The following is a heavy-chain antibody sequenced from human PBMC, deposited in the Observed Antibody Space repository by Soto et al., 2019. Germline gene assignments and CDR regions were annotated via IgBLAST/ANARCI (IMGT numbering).Heavy chain of an antibody. CDR1: GGSFSSGDYY. Sequence: SETLSLTCTVSGGSFSSGDYYWSWIRQHPGKGLEWIGYIYYSGSTYYNPSLRSRVTISVDTSTKQFSLKLTSVTAADTALYYCAREFVYSDYGWWFDPLGRGTQLAVSS. CDR3: AREFVYSDYGWWFDP. J-gene: IGHJ5*02. V-gene: IGHV4-31*03. D-gene: IGHD4-17*01. CDR2: IYYSGST.